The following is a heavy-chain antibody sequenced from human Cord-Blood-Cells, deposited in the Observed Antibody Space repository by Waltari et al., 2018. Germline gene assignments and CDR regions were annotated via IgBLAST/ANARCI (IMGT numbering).Heavy chain of an antibody. V-gene: IGHV4-39*01. J-gene: IGHJ4*02. CDR1: GGSISSSSYY. Sequence: QLQLQESGPGLVKPSETLSLTCTVSGGSISSSSYYWGWIRQPPGTGLAWMGSIYYSGRTDSNPALKSRVTRSVDTAKNQFSLRLSAVTAADTAVYYCARQSSYVDYWGQGTLVTVSS. CDR3: ARQSSYVDY. CDR2: IYYSGRT.